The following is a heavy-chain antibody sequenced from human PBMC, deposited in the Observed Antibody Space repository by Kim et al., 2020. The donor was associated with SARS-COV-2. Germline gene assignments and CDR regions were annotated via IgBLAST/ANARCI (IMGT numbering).Heavy chain of an antibody. CDR3: ASHAAFCRRFDY. V-gene: IGHV4-39*01. J-gene: IGHJ4*02. CDR2: ISYRGST. Sequence: SETLSLTCTVSGGSISSSYDWGWIRQPPGTGLEWIASISYRGSTYYNPSLKSRVTISVDTSKNQFSLQLTSVTAADTAIYYCASHAAFCRRFDYWGQGSLVTVSS. CDR1: GGSISSSYD.